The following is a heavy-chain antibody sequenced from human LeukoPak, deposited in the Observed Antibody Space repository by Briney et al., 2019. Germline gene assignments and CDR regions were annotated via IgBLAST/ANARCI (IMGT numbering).Heavy chain of an antibody. CDR1: GGSFSGYY. D-gene: IGHD3-22*01. CDR3: ARGTYYYDSSGPEEYDY. J-gene: IGHJ4*02. V-gene: IGHV4-34*01. CDR2: INHSGST. Sequence: SETLSLTCAVYGGSFSGYYWSWIRQPPGKGPEWIGEINHSGSTNYNPSLKSRVTISVDTSKNQFSLKLSSVTAADTAVYYCARGTYYYDSSGPEEYDYWGQGTLVTVSS.